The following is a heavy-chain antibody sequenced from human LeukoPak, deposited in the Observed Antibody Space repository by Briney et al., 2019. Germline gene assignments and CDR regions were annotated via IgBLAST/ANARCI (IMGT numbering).Heavy chain of an antibody. Sequence: GESLKISCKISGYTLTNNWIGWVRQVPGKGLEWMGIIYPGDSDTRYSPSFQGQVTISADKSISTAYLQWSSLKASDTAMYYCARSEMATISFPDYWGQGTLVTVSS. CDR1: GYTLTNNW. CDR3: ARSEMATISFPDY. CDR2: IYPGDSDT. D-gene: IGHD5-24*01. V-gene: IGHV5-51*03. J-gene: IGHJ4*02.